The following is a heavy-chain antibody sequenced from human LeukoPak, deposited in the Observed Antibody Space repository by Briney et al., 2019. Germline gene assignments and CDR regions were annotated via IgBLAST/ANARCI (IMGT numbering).Heavy chain of an antibody. CDR3: AKEGYSSSWYWGDSYYYGMDV. CDR1: GFTFSSYG. D-gene: IGHD6-13*01. V-gene: IGHV3-30*18. Sequence: GRSLRLSCAAPGFTFSSYGMHSLRQAPGKGLEWVAVIAYEGSKKYYAYPVKGRITISRDNSKNTLYLQMNSLRAEDTAVYYCAKEGYSSSWYWGDSYYYGMDVWGKGTTVTVSS. CDR2: IAYEGSKK. J-gene: IGHJ6*04.